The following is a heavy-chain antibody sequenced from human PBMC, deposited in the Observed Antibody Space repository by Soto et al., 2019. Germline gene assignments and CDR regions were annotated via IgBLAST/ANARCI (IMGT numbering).Heavy chain of an antibody. CDR3: ASIAAPGTTHFDF. Sequence: ETLSLTCTVSGGSLGSSSYYWGWIRQSPGKGLEWIGNIYYSGNTFYNPSLKSRVTISVDTSKNQFYLHLSSVTAADTAIFYCASIAAPGTTHFDFWGQGTLVTVSS. J-gene: IGHJ4*02. D-gene: IGHD6-13*01. V-gene: IGHV4-39*01. CDR1: GGSLGSSSYY. CDR2: IYYSGNT.